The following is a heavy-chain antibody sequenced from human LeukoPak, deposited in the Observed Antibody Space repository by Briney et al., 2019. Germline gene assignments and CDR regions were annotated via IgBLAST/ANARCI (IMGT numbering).Heavy chain of an antibody. Sequence: SETLSLTCTVSGGSISSYYWSWIRQPPGKGLEWIGYIYYSGSTNYNPSLKSRVTISVDTSKNQFSLKLSSVTAADTAVYYCARSARGVLGSEFDYWGQGTLVTVSS. V-gene: IGHV4-59*01. CDR2: IYYSGST. CDR3: ARSARGVLGSEFDY. J-gene: IGHJ4*02. D-gene: IGHD6-19*01. CDR1: GGSISSYY.